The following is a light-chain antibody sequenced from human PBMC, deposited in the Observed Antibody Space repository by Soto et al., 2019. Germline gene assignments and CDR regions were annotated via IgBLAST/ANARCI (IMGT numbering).Light chain of an antibody. CDR3: LQHNTLWT. Sequence: DIQMTQSPASLSSSVLERFTITCRGSQGIRNDLGWYQQKPGKAPKRLIYAASSLQSGVPSRFSGSGSGTEFTLTISSLQPEDFATYYCLQHNTLWTFGQGTKVDIK. CDR1: QGIRND. J-gene: IGKJ1*01. CDR2: AAS. V-gene: IGKV1-17*01.